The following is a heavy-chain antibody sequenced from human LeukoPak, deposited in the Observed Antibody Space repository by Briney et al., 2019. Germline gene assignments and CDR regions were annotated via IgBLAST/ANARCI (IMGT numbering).Heavy chain of an antibody. V-gene: IGHV1-69*06. CDR1: GGTFSSYA. CDR3: ATPREGTSWPPPNLNYYYYYGMDV. Sequence: ASVKVSCKASGGTFSSYAISWVRQAPGQGLEWMGGIIHIFGTANYAQKFQGRVTITADKSTSTAYMELSSLRSEDTAVYYCATPREGTSWPPPNLNYYYYYGMDVWGKGTTVTVSS. CDR2: IIHIFGTA. J-gene: IGHJ6*04. D-gene: IGHD2-2*01.